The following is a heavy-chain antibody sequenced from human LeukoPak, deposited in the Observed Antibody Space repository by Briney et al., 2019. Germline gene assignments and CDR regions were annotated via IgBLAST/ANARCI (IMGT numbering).Heavy chain of an antibody. V-gene: IGHV3-23*01. CDR3: AKDSYDSSGSRYDY. Sequence: GGSLRLSCTASGFTFSSYAMSWVRQAPGVGLEWVSAISGGGGSTWYADSVKGRFTISRDNSKNTLYMQMNSLRAEDTAVYYCAKDSYDSSGSRYDYWGQGTLVIVSS. CDR2: ISGGGGST. D-gene: IGHD3-22*01. J-gene: IGHJ4*02. CDR1: GFTFSSYA.